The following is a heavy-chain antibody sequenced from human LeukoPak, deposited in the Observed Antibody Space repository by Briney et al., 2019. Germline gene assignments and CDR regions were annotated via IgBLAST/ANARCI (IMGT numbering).Heavy chain of an antibody. D-gene: IGHD5-18*01. Sequence: SETLSLTCTVSGYSISNAYYWGWIRQPPGKGLEWIGEINHSGRTNYNPSLKSRVTISVDTSKNQFSLKLNSVTAADTAVYYCARGRYNYGPWGQGTLVTVSS. V-gene: IGHV4-38-2*02. CDR1: GYSISNAYY. J-gene: IGHJ5*02. CDR2: INHSGRT. CDR3: ARGRYNYGP.